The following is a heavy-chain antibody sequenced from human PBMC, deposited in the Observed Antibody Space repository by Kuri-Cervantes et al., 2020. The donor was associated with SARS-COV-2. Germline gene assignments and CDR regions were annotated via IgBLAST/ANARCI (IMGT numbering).Heavy chain of an antibody. Sequence: GESLKISCAASGFTFSSYGMHWVRQAPGKGLEWVAVIWYDGSNKYYADSVKGRFTISRDNSKNTLYLQMNSLRAEDTAVYYCAGDTVRGVIRYYFDYWGQGTLVTVSS. CDR1: GFTFSSYG. CDR3: AGDTVRGVIRYYFDY. V-gene: IGHV3-33*08. J-gene: IGHJ4*02. D-gene: IGHD3-16*02. CDR2: IWYDGSNK.